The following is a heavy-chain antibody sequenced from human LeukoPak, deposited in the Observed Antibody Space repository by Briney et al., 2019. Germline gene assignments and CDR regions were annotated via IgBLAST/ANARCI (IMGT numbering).Heavy chain of an antibody. CDR2: IYHSGST. J-gene: IGHJ4*02. CDR3: ARDLGYYYDSSGFGY. D-gene: IGHD3-22*01. V-gene: IGHV4-38-2*02. Sequence: SETLSLTCAVSGYSISSGYYWGWIRQPPGKGLEWIGSIYHSGSTYYNPSLKSRVTISVGTSKNQFSLKLSSVTAADTAVYYCARDLGYYYDSSGFGYWGQGTLVTVSS. CDR1: GYSISSGYY.